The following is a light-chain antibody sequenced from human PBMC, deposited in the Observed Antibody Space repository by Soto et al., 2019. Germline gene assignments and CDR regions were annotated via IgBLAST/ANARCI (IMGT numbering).Light chain of an antibody. Sequence: QSALTQPASASGSLGQSINLTCTGTSRDVGCYNYVSWYQQQPGKAPKLMIYEVSNRPSGVANRFSGSKSGNTASLTISGLQAEDEADYYCSSYTSSSTRVFGGGTKLTVL. V-gene: IGLV2-14*01. CDR2: EVS. CDR3: SSYTSSSTRV. J-gene: IGLJ3*02. CDR1: SRDVGCYNY.